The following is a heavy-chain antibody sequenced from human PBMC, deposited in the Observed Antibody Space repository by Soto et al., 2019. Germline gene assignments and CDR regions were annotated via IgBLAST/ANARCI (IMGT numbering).Heavy chain of an antibody. CDR3: EITRGGPFDY. V-gene: IGHV3-30*03. CDR1: GFTFSSYG. CDR2: ISYDGSNK. Sequence: QVQLVESGGGVVQPGRSLRLSCAASGFTFSSYGMHWVRQAPGKGLEWVAVISYDGSNKYYADSVKGRFTISRDNSKNTLHLQMNSLRGEDTAVYYCEITRGGPFDYWGQGTLGPVSS. D-gene: IGHD2-15*01. J-gene: IGHJ4*02.